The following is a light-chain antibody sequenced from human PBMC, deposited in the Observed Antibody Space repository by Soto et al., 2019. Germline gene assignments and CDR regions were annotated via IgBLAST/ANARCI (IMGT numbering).Light chain of an antibody. CDR2: SNN. CDR3: AAWDDSLNGFYV. J-gene: IGLJ1*01. CDR1: RSNIGSNT. Sequence: VLTQPPSASGTPGQRVTISCSGSRSNIGSNTVNWYQQLPGSAPKLLIYSNNQRPSGVPDRFSGSKSGTSASLAISGLQSEDEADYYCAAWDDSLNGFYVFGTGTKVTVL. V-gene: IGLV1-44*01.